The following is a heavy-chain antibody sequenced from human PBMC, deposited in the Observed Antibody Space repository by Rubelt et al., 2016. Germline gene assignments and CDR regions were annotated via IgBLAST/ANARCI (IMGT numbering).Heavy chain of an antibody. J-gene: IGHJ3*02. CDR1: GFTFSSYA. D-gene: IGHD3-9*01. CDR2: ITGHGDST. CDR3: ARAARQGTGSTGGSFDI. Sequence: EAQLVESGGALVQPGESLRLSCAASGFTFSSYAIHWVRQAPGKGPEHVSAITGHGDSTYYANSVKGRFSISRDNSKYYLYLQMGSLRAEDMAVYYCARAARQGTGSTGGSFDIWGQGTMVTVSS. V-gene: IGHV3-64*01.